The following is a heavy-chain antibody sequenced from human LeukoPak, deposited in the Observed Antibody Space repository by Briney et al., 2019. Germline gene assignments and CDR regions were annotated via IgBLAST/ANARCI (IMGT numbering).Heavy chain of an antibody. V-gene: IGHV1-69*04. J-gene: IGHJ4*02. Sequence: ASVKVSCKASGGTFGSYAISWVRQAPGQGLEWMGRIIPILGIANYAQKFQGRVTITADKSTSTAYMELSSLRSEDTAVYYCARGASVSPTRHGYLFDYWGQGTLVTVSS. CDR3: ARGASVSPTRHGYLFDY. D-gene: IGHD5-24*01. CDR1: GGTFGSYA. CDR2: IIPILGIA.